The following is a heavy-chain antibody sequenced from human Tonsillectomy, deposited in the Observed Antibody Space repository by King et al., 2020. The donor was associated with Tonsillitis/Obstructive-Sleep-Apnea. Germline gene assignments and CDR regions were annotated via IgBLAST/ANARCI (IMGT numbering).Heavy chain of an antibody. CDR1: GFTFSSYA. CDR3: AKVGKSWCFDL. D-gene: IGHD3-3*01. J-gene: IGHJ2*01. V-gene: IGHV3-23*04. Sequence: VQLVESGGGLGQPGGSLRLSCAASGFTFSSYAMSWGRQAPGEGLEWVSAISGSGGSTYYADSVNGRFTISRDNSKNTLFLQMNSLRAEGTAVYYCAKVGKSWCFDLWGRGTLVTVSS. CDR2: ISGSGGST.